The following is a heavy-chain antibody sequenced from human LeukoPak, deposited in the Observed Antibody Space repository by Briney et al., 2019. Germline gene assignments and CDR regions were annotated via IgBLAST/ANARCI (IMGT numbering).Heavy chain of an antibody. Sequence: VQPGRSLRLSCAASGFTFSSYGMHWVRQAPGKGLEWVAVISYDGSNKYYADSVKGRFTISRDNSKNTLYLQMNSLRAEDTAVYYCAKDAGPITMVRRVTLYYGMDVWGKGTTVTVSS. D-gene: IGHD3-10*01. J-gene: IGHJ6*04. CDR1: GFTFSSYG. CDR2: ISYDGSNK. CDR3: AKDAGPITMVRRVTLYYGMDV. V-gene: IGHV3-30*18.